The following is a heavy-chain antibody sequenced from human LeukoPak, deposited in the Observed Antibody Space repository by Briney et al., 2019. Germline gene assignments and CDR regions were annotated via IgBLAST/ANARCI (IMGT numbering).Heavy chain of an antibody. D-gene: IGHD2-21*02. Sequence: SETLSLTCAVYGGSFSGYYWSWIRQPPGKGLEWIGEINHSGSTNYNPSPKSRVTISVDTSKNQFSLKLSSVTAADTAVYYCARGVVTAPGAFDIWGQGTMVTVSS. CDR2: INHSGST. CDR1: GGSFSGYY. V-gene: IGHV4-34*01. CDR3: ARGVVTAPGAFDI. J-gene: IGHJ3*02.